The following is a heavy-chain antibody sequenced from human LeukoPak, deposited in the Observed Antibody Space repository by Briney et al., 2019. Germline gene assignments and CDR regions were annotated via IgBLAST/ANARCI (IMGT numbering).Heavy chain of an antibody. CDR1: GFTFSSYG. J-gene: IGHJ6*02. Sequence: GGSLRLSCAASGFTFSSYGMHWVRQAPGKGLEWVAVISYDGSNKYYADSVKGRFTISRDNSKNTLYLQMNSLRAEDTAVYYCARGYSSGWYDYYYGMDVWGQGTTVTVSS. V-gene: IGHV3-30*03. D-gene: IGHD6-19*01. CDR3: ARGYSSGWYDYYYGMDV. CDR2: ISYDGSNK.